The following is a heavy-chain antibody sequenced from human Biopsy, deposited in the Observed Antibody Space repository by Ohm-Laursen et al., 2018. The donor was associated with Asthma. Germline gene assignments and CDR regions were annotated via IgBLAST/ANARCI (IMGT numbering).Heavy chain of an antibody. Sequence: SLRLSCAASGFPFRSYGMHWVRPAPGKGLEWVAVISYDGGSKFYGDSVKGRFTLSRDNSRNTLYLQMNSLRVEDTAIYYCARTHERWTSIQDDALDIWGQGTMVIVSS. V-gene: IGHV3-30*03. J-gene: IGHJ3*02. CDR1: GFPFRSYG. CDR2: ISYDGGSK. CDR3: ARTHERWTSIQDDALDI. D-gene: IGHD4-23*01.